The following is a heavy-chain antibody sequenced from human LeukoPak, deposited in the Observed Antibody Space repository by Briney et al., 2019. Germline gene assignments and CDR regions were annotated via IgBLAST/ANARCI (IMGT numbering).Heavy chain of an antibody. J-gene: IGHJ4*02. D-gene: IGHD2-15*01. CDR3: ARGPRYCSGGSCSWFDY. CDR1: GYTFTGYY. V-gene: IGHV1-2*02. CDR2: INPNSGGT. Sequence: ASVKVSCKASGYTFTGYYMHWVRQAPGQGLEWMGWINPNSGGTNYAQKFQGRVTMTRDTPISTAYMALSRLRCDDTAVYYCARGPRYCSGGSCSWFDYWGQGTLVTVSS.